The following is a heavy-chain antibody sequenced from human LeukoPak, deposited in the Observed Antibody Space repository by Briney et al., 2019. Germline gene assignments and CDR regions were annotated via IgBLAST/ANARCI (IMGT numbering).Heavy chain of an antibody. J-gene: IGHJ4*02. D-gene: IGHD3-9*01. CDR3: ARGHYDVLAASYKWTPDY. V-gene: IGHV3-21*01. CDR2: ITSGGDYI. CDR1: GFTFNTFN. Sequence: GGSLRLSCAASGFTFNTFNMNWVRQAPGKGLEWVSSITSGGDYIYYADSVKGRFTTSRDNAKNSLSLQLSSLRVEDTAVYYCARGHYDVLAASYKWTPDYWGQGTLVTVSS.